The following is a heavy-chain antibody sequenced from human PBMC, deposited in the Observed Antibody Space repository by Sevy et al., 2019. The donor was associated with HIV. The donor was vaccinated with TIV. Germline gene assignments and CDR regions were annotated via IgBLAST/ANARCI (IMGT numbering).Heavy chain of an antibody. V-gene: IGHV3-30*18. Sequence: GGSLRLSCAASGFTFSSYGMHWVRQAPGKGLEWVAVISYDGSNKYYAVSVKGRFTISRDNSKNTLYLQMNSLRAEDTAVYYCAKERWELLGYYYYGMDVWGQGTTVTVSS. CDR3: AKERWELLGYYYYGMDV. D-gene: IGHD1-26*01. CDR2: ISYDGSNK. CDR1: GFTFSSYG. J-gene: IGHJ6*02.